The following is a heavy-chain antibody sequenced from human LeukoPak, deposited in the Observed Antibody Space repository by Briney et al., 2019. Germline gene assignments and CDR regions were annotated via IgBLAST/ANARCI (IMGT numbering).Heavy chain of an antibody. CDR2: ISYDGSNK. CDR1: GFTFSSYG. Sequence: QPGRSLRLSCAASGFTFSSYGMHWARQAPGKGLEWVAVISYDGSNKYYADSVKGRFTISRDNSKNTLYLQMNSLRAEDTAVYYCARHGSGSDYWGQGTLVTVSS. D-gene: IGHD6-19*01. V-gene: IGHV3-30*19. CDR3: ARHGSGSDY. J-gene: IGHJ4*02.